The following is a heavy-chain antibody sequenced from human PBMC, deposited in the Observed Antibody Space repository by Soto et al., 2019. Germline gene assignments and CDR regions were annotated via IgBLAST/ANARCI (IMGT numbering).Heavy chain of an antibody. D-gene: IGHD6-13*01. J-gene: IGHJ3*02. CDR1: GFTLRAYL. V-gene: IGHV3-7*05. Sequence: EVQLEESGGDLVQPGGSLRLSCAASGFTLRAYLMTWVRQAPGKGLEWVANINRDGSKKSYLDSVRGRFTISRDNVGNSLYLQIDSLRADDTALYYCARDVSPGSSSLYLDAFDIWGQGTMVTVSS. CDR2: INRDGSKK. CDR3: ARDVSPGSSSLYLDAFDI.